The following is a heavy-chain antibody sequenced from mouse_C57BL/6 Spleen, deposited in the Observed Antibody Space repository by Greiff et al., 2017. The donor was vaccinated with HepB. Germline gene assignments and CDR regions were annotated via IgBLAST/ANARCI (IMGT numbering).Heavy chain of an antibody. CDR3: ARPFHPYYYAMDY. J-gene: IGHJ4*01. Sequence: EVMLVESGGGLVKPGGSLKLSCAASGFTFSDYGMHWVRQAPEKGLEWVAYISSGSSTIYYADTVKGRFTISRDNAKNTLFLQMTSLRSEDTAMYYCARPFHPYYYAMDYWGQGTSVTVSS. CDR1: GFTFSDYG. CDR2: ISSGSSTI. V-gene: IGHV5-17*01.